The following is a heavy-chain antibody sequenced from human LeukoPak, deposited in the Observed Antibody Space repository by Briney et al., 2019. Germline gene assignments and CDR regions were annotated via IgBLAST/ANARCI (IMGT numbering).Heavy chain of an antibody. J-gene: IGHJ4*02. Sequence: GGSLRLSCSASGFTFSSYAMHWVRQAPGKGLEYVSAISSSGGRTYYADSVRGRFAISRDNSKNTLYLQMSSLRAEDTAVYYCVKGRYSNSWYSSDYWGQGTLVTVSS. V-gene: IGHV3-64D*09. CDR1: GFTFSSYA. D-gene: IGHD6-13*01. CDR2: ISSSGGRT. CDR3: VKGRYSNSWYSSDY.